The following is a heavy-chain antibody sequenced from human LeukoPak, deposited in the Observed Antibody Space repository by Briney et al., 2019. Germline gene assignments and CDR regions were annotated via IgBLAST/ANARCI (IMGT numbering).Heavy chain of an antibody. CDR3: ARGGLNWFDP. J-gene: IGHJ5*02. Sequence: SETVSLTCAVYGGSFSGYYWRWLRQPPGQGLEWIGEINHSGSTNYNPSLKSRVTISVDTSKNQFSLKLSSVTAADTAVYYCARGGLNWFDPWGQGTLVTVSS. CDR1: GGSFSGYY. CDR2: INHSGST. V-gene: IGHV4-34*01.